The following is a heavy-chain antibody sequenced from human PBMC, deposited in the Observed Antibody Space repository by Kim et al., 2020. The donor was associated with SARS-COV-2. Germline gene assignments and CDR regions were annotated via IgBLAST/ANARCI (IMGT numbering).Heavy chain of an antibody. J-gene: IGHJ6*01. V-gene: IGHV3-30*04. D-gene: IGHD3-9*01. CDR2: ISYDGSNK. CDR3: ARDGDTDYDILTGHPYY. CDR1: GFTFSSYA. Sequence: GGSLRLSCAASGFTFSSYAMHWVRPAPGKGLEWVAVISYDGSNKYYADSVKGRFTISRDNSKNTLYLQMNSLRAEDTAVYYCARDGDTDYDILTGHPYY.